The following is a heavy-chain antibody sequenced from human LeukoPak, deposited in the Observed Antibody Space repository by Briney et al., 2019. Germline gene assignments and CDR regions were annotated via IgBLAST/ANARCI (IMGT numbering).Heavy chain of an antibody. D-gene: IGHD4-17*01. V-gene: IGHV1-2*02. CDR1: GYTFTSYG. CDR2: INPNSGGT. J-gene: IGHJ4*02. Sequence: ASVKVSCKASGYTFTSYGISWVRQAPGQGLEWMGWINPNSGGTNYAQKFQGRVTMTRDTSISTAYMELSRLRSDDTAVYYCARDHEASTVIDYWGQGTLVTVSS. CDR3: ARDHEASTVIDY.